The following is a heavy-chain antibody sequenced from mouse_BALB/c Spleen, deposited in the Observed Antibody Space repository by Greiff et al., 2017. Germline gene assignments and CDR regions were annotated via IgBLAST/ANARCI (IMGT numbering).Heavy chain of an antibody. CDR3: ARNDNYGAMDY. V-gene: IGHV14-1*02. Sequence: EVQLQQSGAELVRPGALVKLSCKASGFNIKDYYMHWVKQRPEQGLEWIGWIDPENGNTIYDPKFQGKASITADTSSNTAYLQLSSLTSEDTAVYYCARNDNYGAMDYWGQGTSVTVSS. CDR2: IDPENGNT. J-gene: IGHJ4*01. CDR1: GFNIKDYY. D-gene: IGHD2-1*01.